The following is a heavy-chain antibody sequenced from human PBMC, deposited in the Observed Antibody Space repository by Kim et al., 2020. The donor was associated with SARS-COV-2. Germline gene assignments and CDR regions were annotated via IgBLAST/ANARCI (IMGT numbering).Heavy chain of an antibody. J-gene: IGHJ4*02. D-gene: IGHD6-13*01. CDR3: ARDPSDPIAHFDY. CDR2: IKQDGSEK. V-gene: IGHV3-7*03. CDR1: GFTFSSYW. Sequence: GGSLRLSCAASGFTFSSYWMSWVRQAPGKGLEWVANIKQDGSEKYYMDSVKGRFTISRDNAKNSLYLQMNSLRAEDTAVYYCARDPSDPIAHFDYWGQGTLVTVSS.